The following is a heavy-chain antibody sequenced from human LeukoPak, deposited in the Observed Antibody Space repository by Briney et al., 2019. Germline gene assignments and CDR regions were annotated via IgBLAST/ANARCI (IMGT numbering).Heavy chain of an antibody. CDR3: ARGDYGGNHPFDY. J-gene: IGHJ4*02. CDR2: IYSGGST. V-gene: IGHV3-53*01. CDR1: GFTVSTNY. Sequence: GGSLRLSCAASGFTVSTNYMSWVRQAPGKGLEWVSVIYSGGSTYYADSVKGRFTISRDNSRNTLYLQMNSLRAEDTAVYYCARGDYGGNHPFDYWGQGTLVTVSS. D-gene: IGHD4-23*01.